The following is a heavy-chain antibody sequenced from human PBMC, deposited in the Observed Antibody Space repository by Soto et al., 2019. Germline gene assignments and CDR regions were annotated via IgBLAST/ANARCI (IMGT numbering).Heavy chain of an antibody. CDR3: IGEVASGY. Sequence: QVQLVESGGGVVQPGRSLRLSCAVSGFTVSTYGMHWVRQAPGKGLEWVAVISRDGGTKYYADSVKGRFTISRDNSRNTLFLEMNSLRGDDMAVYYCIGEVASGYWGQGTPVTVSS. CDR1: GFTVSTYG. CDR2: ISRDGGTK. D-gene: IGHD2-21*01. V-gene: IGHV3-30*03. J-gene: IGHJ4*02.